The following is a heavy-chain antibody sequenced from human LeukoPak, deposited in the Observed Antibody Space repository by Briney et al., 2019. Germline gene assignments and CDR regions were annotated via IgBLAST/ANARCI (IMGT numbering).Heavy chain of an antibody. J-gene: IGHJ4*02. CDR1: GFTFSSYA. CDR3: ASPPYSSSWYLCYFDY. D-gene: IGHD6-13*01. CDR2: ISYDGSNK. Sequence: TGGSLRLSCAASGFTFSSYAMHWVRQAPGKGLEWVAVISYDGSNKYYADSVKGRFTISRDNSKNTLYLQMNSLRAEDTAVYYCASPPYSSSWYLCYFDYWGQGTLVTVSS. V-gene: IGHV3-30*04.